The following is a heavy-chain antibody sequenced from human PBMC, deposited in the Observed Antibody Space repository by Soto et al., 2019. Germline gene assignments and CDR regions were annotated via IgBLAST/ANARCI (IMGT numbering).Heavy chain of an antibody. V-gene: IGHV3-9*01. CDR3: AKVKEQEGYYKPFDY. D-gene: IGHD3-9*01. CDR2: ISWNSASI. J-gene: IGHJ4*02. CDR1: GCTFDDYA. Sequence: GGSLRLSCAASGCTFDDYAMHWVRQAPGKGLEWVSGISWNSASIGYADTVKGRSTISRDNAKNCLYLQMNSLRAEDTASYYCAKVKEQEGYYKPFDYWRQGTLVTVTS.